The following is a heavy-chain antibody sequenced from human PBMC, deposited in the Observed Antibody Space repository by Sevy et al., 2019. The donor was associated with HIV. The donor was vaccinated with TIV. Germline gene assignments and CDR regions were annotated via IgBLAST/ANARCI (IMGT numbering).Heavy chain of an antibody. Sequence: ASVKVSCKASGYTFTSYGISWVRQAPGQGLEWMGWISAYNGNTNDAQKLQGRVTMTTDTSTSTAYMELRSLRSDDTAVYYCARTPYYYDSSGYWYFDLWGRGTLVTVSS. CDR2: ISAYNGNT. J-gene: IGHJ2*01. V-gene: IGHV1-18*04. CDR1: GYTFTSYG. D-gene: IGHD3-22*01. CDR3: ARTPYYYDSSGYWYFDL.